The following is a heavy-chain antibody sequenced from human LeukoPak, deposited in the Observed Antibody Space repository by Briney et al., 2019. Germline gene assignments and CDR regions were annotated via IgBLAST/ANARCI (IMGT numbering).Heavy chain of an antibody. V-gene: IGHV1-18*01. D-gene: IGHD1-26*01. CDR2: ISTHNGDT. Sequence: ASVKVSCKASGYTFPNYGITWVRQAPGQGLKWMGWISTHNGDTNYAQNLQDRVTMTTDTSTSTAYMELRSLRSDDTAVYYCARGRGSTSRYWGQGTLVTVSS. CDR3: ARGRGSTSRY. CDR1: GYTFPNYG. J-gene: IGHJ4*02.